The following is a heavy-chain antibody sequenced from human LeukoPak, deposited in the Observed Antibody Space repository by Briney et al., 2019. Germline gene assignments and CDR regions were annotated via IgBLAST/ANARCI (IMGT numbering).Heavy chain of an antibody. Sequence: ASVKVSCKASGYTFTSYYMHWVRQAPGQGLEWMGIINPSGGSTSYAQKFQGRVTMTRDTSTSTVYMELSSLRSEDMAVYYCARDRFNGDYRPWYFDLWGRGTLVTVSS. CDR1: GYTFTSYY. D-gene: IGHD4-17*01. CDR3: ARDRFNGDYRPWYFDL. CDR2: INPSGGST. V-gene: IGHV1-46*01. J-gene: IGHJ2*01.